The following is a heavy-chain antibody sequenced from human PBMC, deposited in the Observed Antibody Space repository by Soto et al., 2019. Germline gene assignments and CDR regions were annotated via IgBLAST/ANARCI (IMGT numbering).Heavy chain of an antibody. CDR1: GFTFSSYW. CDR3: ARDRRDYVWGSYL. V-gene: IGHV3-7*03. Sequence: PGGSLRLSCAASGFTFSSYWMSWVRQAPGKGLEWVANIKQDGSEKYYVDSVKGRFTISRDNAKNSLYLQMNSLRAEDTAVYYCARDRRDYVWGSYLWGQGTLVTVSS. J-gene: IGHJ4*02. D-gene: IGHD3-16*02. CDR2: IKQDGSEK.